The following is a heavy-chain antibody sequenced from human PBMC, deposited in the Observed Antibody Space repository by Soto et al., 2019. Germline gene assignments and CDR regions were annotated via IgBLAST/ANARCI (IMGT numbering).Heavy chain of an antibody. J-gene: IGHJ5*02. V-gene: IGHV6-1*01. CDR1: GDSVSSNSAA. D-gene: IGHD5-12*01. Sequence: PSQTLSLTCAISGDSVSSNSAAWNWIRQSPSRGLEWLGRTYYRSKWYNDYAVSVKSRITINPDTSKNQFSLQLNSVTPEDTAVYYCARVSWIKYGSINWFDPWGQGTLVTVSA. CDR2: TYYRSKWYN. CDR3: ARVSWIKYGSINWFDP.